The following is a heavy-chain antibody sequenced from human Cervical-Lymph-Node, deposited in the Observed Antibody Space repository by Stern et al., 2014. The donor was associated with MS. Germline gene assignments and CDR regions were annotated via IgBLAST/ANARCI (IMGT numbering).Heavy chain of an antibody. J-gene: IGHJ4*02. CDR3: AKVYGSGPFDY. D-gene: IGHD6-19*01. V-gene: IGHV3-23*04. CDR2: VSGSDGSA. CDR1: GFTFSSYA. Sequence: VQLVESGGALVQPGGSLRLSCAASGFTFSSYAMSWVRQAPGKGLEWVTVVSGSDGSAFYADSVKGRFTISRDNSKNTLFLQMNSLRAEDTAGYYCAKVYGSGPFDYWGQGTLVTVSS.